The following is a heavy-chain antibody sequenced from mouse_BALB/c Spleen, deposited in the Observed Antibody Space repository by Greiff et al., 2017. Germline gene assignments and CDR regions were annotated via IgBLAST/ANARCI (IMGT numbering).Heavy chain of an antibody. Sequence: EVQVVESGGGLVKPGGSLKLSCAASGFTFSDYYMYWVRQTPEKRLEWVATISDGGSYTYYPDSVKGRFTISRDNAKNNLYLQMSSLKSEDTAMYYCARDEGLRRFAYWGQGTLVTVSA. V-gene: IGHV5-4*02. CDR2: ISDGGSYT. J-gene: IGHJ3*01. CDR1: GFTFSDYY. D-gene: IGHD2-4*01. CDR3: ARDEGLRRFAY.